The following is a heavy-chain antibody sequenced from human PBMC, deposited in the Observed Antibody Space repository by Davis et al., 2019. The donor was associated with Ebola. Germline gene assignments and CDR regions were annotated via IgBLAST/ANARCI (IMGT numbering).Heavy chain of an antibody. CDR1: GFIFSTYV. CDR3: AKVGGSRGPQHDY. Sequence: GESLKISCSASGFIFSTYVMSWVRQAPGKGLEWVAVISYDGSNKYYADSVKGRFTISRDNSKNTLYLQMNSLRAEDTAVYYCAKVGGSRGPQHDYWGQGTLVTVSS. V-gene: IGHV3-30*18. J-gene: IGHJ4*02. D-gene: IGHD2-2*01. CDR2: ISYDGSNK.